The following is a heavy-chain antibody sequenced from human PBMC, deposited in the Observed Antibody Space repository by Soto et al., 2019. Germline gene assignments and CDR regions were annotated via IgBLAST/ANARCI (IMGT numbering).Heavy chain of an antibody. V-gene: IGHV4-34*01. D-gene: IGHD3-9*01. J-gene: IGHJ4*02. Sequence: PSETLSLICAVYGGSFSGYYWSWIRQPPGKGLDWIGEINHSGSTNYNPSLKSRVTISVDTSKNQFSLKLSSVTAADTAVYYCASGGQTIIPKDWGQGTLVTVSS. CDR2: INHSGST. CDR1: GGSFSGYY. CDR3: ASGGQTIIPKD.